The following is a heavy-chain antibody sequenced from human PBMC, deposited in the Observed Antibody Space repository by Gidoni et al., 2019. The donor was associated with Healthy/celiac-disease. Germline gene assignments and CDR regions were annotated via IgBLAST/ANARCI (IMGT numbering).Heavy chain of an antibody. CDR1: GGSISSSSYY. CDR3: ASSYYYDTVLDY. D-gene: IGHD3-22*01. Sequence: QLQLQESGPGLVKPSETLYLTCTVSGGSISSSSYYWGGIRQPPGKGLEWIWSIYYSGRTYSTPSLKSRVTISVDTSKNQFSLKLSSVTAADTAVYYCASSYYYDTVLDYWGQGTLVTVSS. CDR2: IYYSGRT. V-gene: IGHV4-39*01. J-gene: IGHJ4*02.